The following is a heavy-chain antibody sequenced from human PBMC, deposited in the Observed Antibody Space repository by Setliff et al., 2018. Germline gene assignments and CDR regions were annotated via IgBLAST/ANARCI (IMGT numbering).Heavy chain of an antibody. Sequence: PSETLSLTCTVSGGSISTYYWGWIRQSPGKGLEWIGSINYRGSTYDNPSLKSRVTMSVDTSKNQFSLKLSSVTAADTAVYYCARARTIFGVIRRKGPYYFDYWGQGTLVTVSS. V-gene: IGHV4-39*07. CDR2: INYRGST. J-gene: IGHJ4*02. CDR3: ARARTIFGVIRRKGPYYFDY. CDR1: GGSISTYY. D-gene: IGHD3-3*01.